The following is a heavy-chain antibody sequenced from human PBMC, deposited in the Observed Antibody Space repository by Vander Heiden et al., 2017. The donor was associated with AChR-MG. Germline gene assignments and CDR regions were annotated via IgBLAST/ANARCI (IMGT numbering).Heavy chain of an antibody. CDR2: ISSSSSYI. Sequence: VQLVESGGGLVKPGGSLRLSCPASGFTFSGKSMNWVRQAPGKGLEWVSSISSSSSYIYYADSVKGRFTISRDNAKNSLYLQMSSLRAEDTAVYYCARVWIAAAGISRFDPWGQGTLVTVSS. J-gene: IGHJ5*02. CDR1: GFTFSGKS. CDR3: ARVWIAAAGISRFDP. V-gene: IGHV3-21*01. D-gene: IGHD6-13*01.